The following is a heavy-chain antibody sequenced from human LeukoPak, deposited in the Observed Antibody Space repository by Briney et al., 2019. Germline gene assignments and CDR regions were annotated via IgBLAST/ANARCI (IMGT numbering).Heavy chain of an antibody. J-gene: IGHJ6*03. CDR2: INPNSGGT. CDR1: GYTFTGYY. Sequence: ASVKVSCKASGYTFTGYYMHWVRQAPGQGLEWMGWINPNSGGTNYAQKFQGRVTMTRDTPISTAYMELSRLRSDDTAVYYCARQERIYTTRHYMDVWGKGTTVTVSS. CDR3: ARQERIYTTRHYMDV. V-gene: IGHV1-2*02. D-gene: IGHD5-12*01.